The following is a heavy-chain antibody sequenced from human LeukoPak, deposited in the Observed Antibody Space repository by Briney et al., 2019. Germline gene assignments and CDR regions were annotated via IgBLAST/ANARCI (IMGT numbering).Heavy chain of an antibody. CDR2: ISSSSSTI. J-gene: IGHJ6*02. CDR1: GFTFSSYS. D-gene: IGHD5-12*01. V-gene: IGHV3-48*01. Sequence: PGGSLRLSCAASGFTFSSYSMNWVRQAPGKGLEWVSYISSSSSTIYYADSVKGRFTISRDNAKNSLYLQMNSLRAEDTAVYYCARDSGQEATLYYYYYGMDVWGQGTTVTVSS. CDR3: ARDSGQEATLYYYYYGMDV.